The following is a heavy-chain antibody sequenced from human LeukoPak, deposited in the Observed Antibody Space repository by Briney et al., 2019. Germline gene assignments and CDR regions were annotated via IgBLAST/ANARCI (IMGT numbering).Heavy chain of an antibody. D-gene: IGHD1-26*01. CDR1: GFTSSGYW. CDR2: IKQDGYEK. CDR3: ARDKIVGPTTLDY. Sequence: GGSLRLSCAASGFTSSGYWMSWVRQTPEKGLEWVANIKQDGYEKYYVDSVKGRFTISRDNAENSLYLQMNSLRADDTAIYYCARDKIVGPTTLDYWGQGTLVTVSS. J-gene: IGHJ4*02. V-gene: IGHV3-7*01.